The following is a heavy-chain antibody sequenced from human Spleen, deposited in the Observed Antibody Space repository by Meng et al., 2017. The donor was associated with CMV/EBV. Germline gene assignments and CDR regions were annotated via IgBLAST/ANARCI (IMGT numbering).Heavy chain of an antibody. J-gene: IGHJ4*02. CDR3: TRGYRGTPNDF. CDR2: ISDREST. D-gene: IGHD3-10*01. CDR1: GITVRRNY. Sequence: ESLKISCAASGITVRRNYMSWVRQSPGKGLEWIGEISDRESTNYQSSLKSRVTISIDWPRNQLSLRLTSLTAADSAIYYCTRGYRGTPNDFWGQGAPVTVSS. V-gene: IGHV4-34*01.